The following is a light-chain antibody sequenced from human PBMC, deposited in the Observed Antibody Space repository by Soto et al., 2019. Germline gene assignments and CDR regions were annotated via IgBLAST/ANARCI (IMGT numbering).Light chain of an antibody. Sequence: DIQMTQSPSSLSASVGDRVTITCRASQGMSNYLAWYQQKPGKVPKLLIYAASTLQSGVPPRFSGSGSGTDFTLTISSLQPEDVATYYCQTYNSAPRTFGQGTKVEIK. CDR3: QTYNSAPRT. CDR2: AAS. V-gene: IGKV1-27*01. CDR1: QGMSNY. J-gene: IGKJ1*01.